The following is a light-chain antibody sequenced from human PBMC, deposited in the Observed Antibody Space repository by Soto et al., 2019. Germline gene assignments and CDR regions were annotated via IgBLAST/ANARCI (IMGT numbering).Light chain of an antibody. V-gene: IGLV2-14*01. CDR1: SGDVGHYNY. Sequence: QSALTQPASVSGSPGQSISISCTGTSGDVGHYNYVSWYQQHPGKAPKLMIYEVSNRPSGVSNRFSGSKSGNTAFLIISGLQAEDEADYYCSSYTTSRIRVFGGGPKRTV. CDR3: SSYTTSRIRV. J-gene: IGLJ3*02. CDR2: EVS.